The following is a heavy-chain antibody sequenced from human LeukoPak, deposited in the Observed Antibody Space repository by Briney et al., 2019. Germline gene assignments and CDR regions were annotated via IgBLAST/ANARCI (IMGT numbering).Heavy chain of an antibody. CDR2: MNPNSGNT. D-gene: IGHD3-22*01. J-gene: IGHJ4*02. CDR1: GYTFTSYD. CDR3: ARGVLGGYYYGMYYFDY. V-gene: IGHV1-8*01. Sequence: ASVKVSCKASGYTFTSYDINWVRQATGQGLEWMGWMNPNSGNTGYAQKFQGRVTMTRNTSISTAYMELSSLRSEDTAVYYSARGVLGGYYYGMYYFDYWGQGTLVTVSS.